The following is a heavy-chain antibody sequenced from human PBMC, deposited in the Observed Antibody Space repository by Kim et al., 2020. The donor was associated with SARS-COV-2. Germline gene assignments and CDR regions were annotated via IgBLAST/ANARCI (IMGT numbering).Heavy chain of an antibody. D-gene: IGHD2-2*01. CDR2: ISAYNGNT. CDR3: ARVRDIVVVTAAIIAFDI. V-gene: IGHV1-18*01. CDR1: GYTFTSYG. J-gene: IGHJ3*02. Sequence: ASVKVSCKASGYTFTSYGISWVRQAPGQGLEWMGWISAYNGNTNYAQKLQGRVTMTTDTSTSTAYMELRSLRSDDTAVYYCARVRDIVVVTAAIIAFDIWGQGTMVTVSS.